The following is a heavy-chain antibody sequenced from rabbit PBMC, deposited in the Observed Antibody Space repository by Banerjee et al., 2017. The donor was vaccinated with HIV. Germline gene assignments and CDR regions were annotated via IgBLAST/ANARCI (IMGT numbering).Heavy chain of an antibody. D-gene: IGHD1-1*01. CDR1: GFFFTTKYV. V-gene: IGHV1S45*01. CDR3: ARDLAAVIGWNFGL. J-gene: IGHJ4*01. Sequence: QEQLVESGGGLVQPAGSLSLTCTASGFFFTTKYVMCWVRQAPGKGLEWIGCINTRSGDTAYATWAKGRFTISRASPTTVTLQMTSLTAADTATYLCARDLAAVIGWNFGLWGPGTLVTVS. CDR2: INTRSGDT.